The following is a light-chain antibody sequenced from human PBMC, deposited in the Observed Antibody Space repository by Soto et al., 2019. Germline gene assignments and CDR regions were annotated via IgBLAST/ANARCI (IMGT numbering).Light chain of an antibody. V-gene: IGLV2-14*01. Sequence: QSALTQPASVSGSPGQSITISCTGSGRDIGAYNYVSWYQQHPGKAPKLIIYEVENRPSGVSNRFSASKSAFTASLTISGIQAEDEADYYCSSYTTSYFNVFGPGTKVTVL. CDR3: SSYTTSYFNV. CDR2: EVE. J-gene: IGLJ1*01. CDR1: GRDIGAYNY.